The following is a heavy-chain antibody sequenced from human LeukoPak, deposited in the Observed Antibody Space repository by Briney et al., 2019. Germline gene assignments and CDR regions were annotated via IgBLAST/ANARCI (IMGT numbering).Heavy chain of an antibody. CDR2: ISSSGTTI. D-gene: IGHD2-2*01. V-gene: IGHV3-48*03. J-gene: IGHJ4*02. CDR3: ARRYCSSTSCLIDY. CDR1: GFTFSSYE. Sequence: GGSLRLSCAASGFTFSSYEMNWVRQAPGKGLEWVSYISSSGTTIYYADSVKGRFTISRDNAKNSLYLQMNSLRAEDTTVYYCARRYCSSTSCLIDYWGQGTLVTVSS.